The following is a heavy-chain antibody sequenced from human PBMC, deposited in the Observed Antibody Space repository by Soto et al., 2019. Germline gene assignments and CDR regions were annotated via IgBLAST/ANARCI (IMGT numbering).Heavy chain of an antibody. V-gene: IGHV3-23*01. CDR3: AKDVHYDSSGGLDY. J-gene: IGHJ4*02. Sequence: GGSLRLSCTTSGFTFDNFAMSWVRQAPGRGLEWVSAISGGGGGKYYADSVKGRFIIARDNSKNTVYLEVNGLRTEDTAVYYCAKDVHYDSSGGLDYWGQGTLVTV. D-gene: IGHD3-22*01. CDR1: GFTFDNFA. CDR2: ISGGGGGK.